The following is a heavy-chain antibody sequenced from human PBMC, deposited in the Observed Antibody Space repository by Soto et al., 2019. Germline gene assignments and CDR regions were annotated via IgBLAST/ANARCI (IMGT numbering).Heavy chain of an antibody. D-gene: IGHD2-15*01. J-gene: IGHJ6*02. CDR1: SGPSSSHN. Sequence: QVQLQQSGPGLVKPSETLSLTCTVSSGPSSSHNWGWIRQTPGRGLEWIGYVYHTGGTSYNPPLNIRVTVSADTSTNHISLTLTSVTAADAAVYYCVRQGIGYLHGLVDVWGQGTTVTVSS. V-gene: IGHV4-59*08. CDR2: VYHTGGT. CDR3: VRQGIGYLHGLVDV.